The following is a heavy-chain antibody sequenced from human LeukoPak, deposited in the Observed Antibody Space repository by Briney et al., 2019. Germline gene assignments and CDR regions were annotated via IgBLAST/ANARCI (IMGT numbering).Heavy chain of an antibody. CDR2: ISGSGGTT. J-gene: IGHJ4*02. CDR3: ATWNWNEYYFDY. D-gene: IGHD1-1*01. Sequence: GGSLRLSCAASGFTFSSHPMSWVRQAPGKGLEWVSAISGSGGTTYYADSVKGRFTISRDNSKNTLYLQMNSLRAEDTAVYYCATWNWNEYYFDYWGQGTLVTVSS. CDR1: GFTFSSHP. V-gene: IGHV3-23*01.